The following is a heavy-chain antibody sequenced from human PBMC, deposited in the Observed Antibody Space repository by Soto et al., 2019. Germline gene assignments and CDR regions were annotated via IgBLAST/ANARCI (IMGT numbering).Heavy chain of an antibody. D-gene: IGHD2-2*01. CDR2: IYYSGST. CDR1: GASISNYY. J-gene: IGHJ6*02. CDR3: ARVPIVVVPATATYYYGLDV. V-gene: IGHV4-59*01. Sequence: SETLSLTCTVSGASISNYYLSWIRQPPGKGLEWIGHIYYSGSTNYNPSLKSRLTLSVDTSKSQFSLELSSVSAADTAVYYCARVPIVVVPATATYYYGLDVWGQGTTVTV.